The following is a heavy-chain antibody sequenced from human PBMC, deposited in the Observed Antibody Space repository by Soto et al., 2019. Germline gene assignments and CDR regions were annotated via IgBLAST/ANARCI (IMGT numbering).Heavy chain of an antibody. CDR2: IYYSGST. Sequence: PSETLSLTCTVSGGSISSGGYYWSWIRQHPGKGLEWIGYIYYSGSTYYNPPLKSRVTISVDTSKNQFSLKLSSVTATDTAVYYCAGVDRVAVVPAAMPEGPSWFDPWGQGTLVTVSS. CDR3: AGVDRVAVVPAAMPEGPSWFDP. CDR1: GGSISSGGYY. D-gene: IGHD2-2*01. V-gene: IGHV4-31*03. J-gene: IGHJ5*02.